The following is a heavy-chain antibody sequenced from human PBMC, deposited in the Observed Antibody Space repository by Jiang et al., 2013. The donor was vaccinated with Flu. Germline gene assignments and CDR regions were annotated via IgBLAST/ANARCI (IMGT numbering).Heavy chain of an antibody. J-gene: IGHJ4*02. V-gene: IGHV3-30-3*01. Sequence: VQLLESGGGVVQPGRSLRLSCAASGFTFSSYAMHWVRQAPGKGLEWVAVISYDGSNKYYADSVKGRFTISRDNSKNTLYLQMNSLRAEDTAVYYCARDVSRFLEILDYWGQGTLVTVPS. CDR1: GFTFSSYA. D-gene: IGHD3-3*01. CDR3: ARDVSRFLEILDY. CDR2: ISYDGSNK.